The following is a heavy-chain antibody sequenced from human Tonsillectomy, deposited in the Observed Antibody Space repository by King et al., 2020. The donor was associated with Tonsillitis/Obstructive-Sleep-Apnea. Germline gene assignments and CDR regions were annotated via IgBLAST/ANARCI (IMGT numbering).Heavy chain of an antibody. J-gene: IGHJ5*02. D-gene: IGHD6-13*01. Sequence: VQLQQWGAGLLKPSETLSLTCAVYGGSFSGYYWSWIRQPPGKGLEWIGEINHSGSTNYNPSLKSRVTISVDTSKNQFSLKRSSVTAADTAVYYCANCAIAGRRGFDPWGQGTLVTVSS. V-gene: IGHV4-34*01. CDR1: GGSFSGYY. CDR3: ANCAIAGRRGFDP. CDR2: INHSGST.